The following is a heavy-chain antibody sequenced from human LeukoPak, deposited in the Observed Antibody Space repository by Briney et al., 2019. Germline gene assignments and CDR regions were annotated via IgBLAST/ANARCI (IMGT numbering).Heavy chain of an antibody. CDR2: INPSGGST. J-gene: IGHJ4*02. V-gene: IGHV1-46*01. D-gene: IGHD4-17*01. CDR1: GYTFTSYY. Sequence: ASAKVSCKASGYTFTSYYMHWVRQAPGQGLEWMGIINPSGGSTTYAQKFQGRVTMTRDTSTSTVYMELSSLRSEDTAVYYCAGEPATTTVTYPFFDYWGQGTLVTVSS. CDR3: AGEPATTTVTYPFFDY.